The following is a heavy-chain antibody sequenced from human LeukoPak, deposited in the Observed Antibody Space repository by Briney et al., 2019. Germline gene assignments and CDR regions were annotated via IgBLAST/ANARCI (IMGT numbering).Heavy chain of an antibody. CDR3: AKSFRGGYYYYYGMDV. J-gene: IGHJ6*02. D-gene: IGHD3-10*01. V-gene: IGHV3-23*01. CDR1: GFTFSSYA. Sequence: PGGSLRLSCAASGFTFSSYAMSWVRQAPGKGLEWVSAISGSGGSTYYADSVKGRFTIPRDNSKNTLYLQMNSLRAEDTAVYYCAKSFRGGYYYYYGMDVWGQGTTVTVSS. CDR2: ISGSGGST.